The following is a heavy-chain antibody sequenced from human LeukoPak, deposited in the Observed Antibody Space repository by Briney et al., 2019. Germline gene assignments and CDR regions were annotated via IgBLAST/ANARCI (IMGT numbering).Heavy chain of an antibody. CDR2: IYYSGST. CDR3: ARLDSIHLITY. J-gene: IGHJ4*02. D-gene: IGHD3-16*01. Sequence: SETLSLTCTVSGGSISSYYWSWIRQPPGKELEWIGSIYYSGSTYYNPSLKSRVTISVDTSKNQFSLKLSSVTAADTAVYYCARLDSIHLITYWGQGTLVTVSS. V-gene: IGHV4-59*04. CDR1: GGSISSYY.